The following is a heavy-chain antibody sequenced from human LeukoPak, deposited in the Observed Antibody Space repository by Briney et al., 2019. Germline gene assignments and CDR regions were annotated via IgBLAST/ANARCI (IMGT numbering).Heavy chain of an antibody. CDR3: ARCIAVAGTSCYYYGMDV. CDR2: ISAYSGNT. CDR1: GYTFTDYG. V-gene: IGHV1-18*01. Sequence: ASVTVSCKASGYTFTDYGISWVRQAPGQGLEWMGWISAYSGNTNYAQKLQGRVTMTTDTSTSTAYMELRSLRSDDTAVYYCARCIAVAGTSCYYYGMDVWRQGTTVTVSS. D-gene: IGHD6-19*01. J-gene: IGHJ6*02.